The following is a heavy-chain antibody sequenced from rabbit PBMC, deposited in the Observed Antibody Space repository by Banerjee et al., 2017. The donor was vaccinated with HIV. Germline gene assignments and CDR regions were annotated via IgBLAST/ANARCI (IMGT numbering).Heavy chain of an antibody. Sequence: QSLEESGGDLVKPGASLTLTCTASGFSFSGNYWICWVRQAPGKGLEWIACIYNGDGTTWYASWAKGRFTISKTSSTTVTLQMTSLTAADTATYFCARDPINVGVLWGPGTLVTVS. CDR3: ARDPINVGVL. CDR2: IYNGDGTT. CDR1: GFSFSGNYW. D-gene: IGHD4-1*01. V-gene: IGHV1S40*01. J-gene: IGHJ4*01.